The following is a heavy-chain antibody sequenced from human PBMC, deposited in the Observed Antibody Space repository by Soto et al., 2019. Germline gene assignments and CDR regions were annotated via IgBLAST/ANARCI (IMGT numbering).Heavy chain of an antibody. CDR3: ARIKWGLDYYNGNEV. CDR1: GYSFSDYF. V-gene: IGHV1-2*02. Sequence: GASVKVSCKASGYSFSDYFIQWVRQAPGQGLEWVAWINPKTAATNYAKKFQGRVSLTWDTSFSTAYMELTRLRPDDTAVYYCARIKWGLDYYNGNEVWGQGTTVTVSS. J-gene: IGHJ6*02. CDR2: INPKTAAT. D-gene: IGHD1-26*01.